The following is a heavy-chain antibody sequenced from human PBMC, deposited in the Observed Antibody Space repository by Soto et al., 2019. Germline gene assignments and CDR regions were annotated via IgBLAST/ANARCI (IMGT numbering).Heavy chain of an antibody. CDR2: IYYSGST. D-gene: IGHD1-7*01. CDR3: ARDAVTGTTTGAEPYYYGMDV. J-gene: IGHJ6*02. CDR1: GGSISSYY. V-gene: IGHV4-59*01. Sequence: PSETLSLTCTVSGGSISSYYWSWIRQPPGKGLEWTGYIYYSGSTNYNPSLKSRVTISVDTSKNQFSLKLSSVTAADTAVYYCARDAVTGTTTGAEPYYYGMDVWGQGTTVTVS.